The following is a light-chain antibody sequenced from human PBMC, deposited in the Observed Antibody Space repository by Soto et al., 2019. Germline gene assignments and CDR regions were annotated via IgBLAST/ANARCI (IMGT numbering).Light chain of an antibody. CDR1: QSVSSSY. CDR3: QQFET. CDR2: GAS. V-gene: IGKV3-20*01. J-gene: IGKJ1*01. Sequence: ENVLKQSPSTLSFSPGGKNTPSRRARQSVSSSYLAWYQQNPGQAPRLLIYGASSSATGIPDRFSGSGSGTDFTLTISRLEPEDFAVYYCQQFETFGQGTKVDIK.